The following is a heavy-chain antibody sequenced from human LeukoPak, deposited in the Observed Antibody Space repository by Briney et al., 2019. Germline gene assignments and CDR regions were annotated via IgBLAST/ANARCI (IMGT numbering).Heavy chain of an antibody. CDR3: ASYLIPYGYGSGGSCYWDAFDI. CDR1: GGSVSSGSYY. D-gene: IGHD2-15*01. V-gene: IGHV4-61*01. Sequence: PSETLSLTCTVSGGSVSSGSYYWSWIRQPPGKGLEWIGYIYYSGSTNYNPSLKSRVTISVDTSKNQFSLKLSSVTAADTAVYYCASYLIPYGYGSGGSCYWDAFDIWGQGTMVTVSS. J-gene: IGHJ3*02. CDR2: IYYSGST.